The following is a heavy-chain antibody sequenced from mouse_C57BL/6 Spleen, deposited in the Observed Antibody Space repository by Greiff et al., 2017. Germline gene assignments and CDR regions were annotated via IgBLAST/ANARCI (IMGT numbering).Heavy chain of an antibody. J-gene: IGHJ4*01. V-gene: IGHV2-9*01. CDR1: GFSLTSYG. CDR3: AKRGRGYAMDY. Sequence: VKLVESGPGLVAPSQSLSITCTVSGFSLTSYGVDWVCQPPGKGLEWLGVIWGGGSTNYNSAPMSRLSISKDNSKSQIFLKMNSLRTDDKAMYYCAKRGRGYAMDYWGQGTSVTVSS. CDR2: IWGGGST.